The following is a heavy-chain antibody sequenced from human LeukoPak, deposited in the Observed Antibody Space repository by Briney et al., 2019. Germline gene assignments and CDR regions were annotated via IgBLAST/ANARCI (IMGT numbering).Heavy chain of an antibody. CDR2: INHSGST. D-gene: IGHD4-17*01. Sequence: SETLSLTCAVYGGSFSGYYWSWIRQPPGKGLEWIGEINHSGSTNYNPSLKSRVTISVDTSKNQFSLKLSSVTAADTAVYYCARSGYGDYVGFDYWGQGTLVTVSS. J-gene: IGHJ4*02. V-gene: IGHV4-34*01. CDR3: ARSGYGDYVGFDY. CDR1: GGSFSGYY.